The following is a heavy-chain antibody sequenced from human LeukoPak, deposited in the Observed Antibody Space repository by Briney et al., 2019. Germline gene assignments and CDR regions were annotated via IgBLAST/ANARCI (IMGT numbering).Heavy chain of an antibody. V-gene: IGHV4-61*02. CDR2: SDISGST. D-gene: IGHD2-15*01. CDR1: SGSISSGRYY. CDR3: STDDFLLGFCTGSSCPGWFDP. Sequence: SETLSLTCTVSSGSISSGRYYWSWIRQPAGKGLEWIGRSDISGSTYYNPSLKSRVTISVDTSKNQFSLKLNSVTAADTAVYYCSTDDFLLGFCTGSSCPGWFDPWGQGILVTVSS. J-gene: IGHJ5*02.